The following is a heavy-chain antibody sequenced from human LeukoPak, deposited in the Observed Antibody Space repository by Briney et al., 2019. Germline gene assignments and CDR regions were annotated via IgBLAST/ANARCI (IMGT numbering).Heavy chain of an antibody. CDR3: ARIPIEVDTAMVYYYYYYMDV. J-gene: IGHJ6*03. D-gene: IGHD5-18*01. V-gene: IGHV1-18*01. CDR1: GYTFTSYG. Sequence: ASVTVSCKASGYTFTSYGISWVRQAPGQGLEWMGWISAYNGNTNYAQKLQGRVTMTTDTSTSTAYMELRSLRSDDTAVYYCARIPIEVDTAMVYYYYYYMDVWRKGTTVTVSS. CDR2: ISAYNGNT.